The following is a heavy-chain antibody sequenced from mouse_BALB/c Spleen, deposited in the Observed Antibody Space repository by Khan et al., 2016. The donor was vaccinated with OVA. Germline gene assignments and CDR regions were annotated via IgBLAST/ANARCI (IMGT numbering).Heavy chain of an antibody. CDR3: ARRNYFGYTFAY. D-gene: IGHD1-2*01. J-gene: IGHJ3*01. V-gene: IGHV1-77*01. CDR1: GYTFTDYY. Sequence: QVQLQQPGAELARPGASVKLSCKASGYTFTDYYINWVKQRTGQGLEWIGEISPGSGDTYYNEKFKGKATLTADKSSNTAYMQLSSLTSEASAVYVCARRNYFGYTFAYWGQGTLVTVSA. CDR2: ISPGSGDT.